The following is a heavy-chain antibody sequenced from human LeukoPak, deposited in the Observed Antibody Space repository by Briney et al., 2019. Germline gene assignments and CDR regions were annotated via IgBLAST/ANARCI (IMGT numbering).Heavy chain of an antibody. Sequence: PSETLSLTCAVYGGSFSGYYWSWIRQPPGKGLEWIGEINHSGSTNYNPSLKSRVTISVDTSKNQFSLKLSSVTAADTAVYYCARGKRGRELQAFDIWGQGTMVTVSS. D-gene: IGHD1-26*01. CDR2: INHSGST. V-gene: IGHV4-34*01. CDR1: GGSFSGYY. J-gene: IGHJ3*02. CDR3: ARGKRGRELQAFDI.